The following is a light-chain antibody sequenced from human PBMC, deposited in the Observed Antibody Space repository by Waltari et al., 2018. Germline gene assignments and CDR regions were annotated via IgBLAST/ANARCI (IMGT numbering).Light chain of an antibody. Sequence: DIQMNQSPSSLSASVGDRVTITCRGSQSISSYLNWYKKKPGKAPKLLIYAASSLQSGVPSRFSGSGCVTDFTLTISSLQPEDFATYYCQQSYSTLRTFGQGTKVEIK. J-gene: IGKJ1*01. CDR3: QQSYSTLRT. CDR1: QSISSY. V-gene: IGKV1-39*01. CDR2: AAS.